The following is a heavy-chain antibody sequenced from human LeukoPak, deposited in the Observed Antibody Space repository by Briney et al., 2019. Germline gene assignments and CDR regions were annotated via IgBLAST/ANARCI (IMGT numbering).Heavy chain of an antibody. CDR3: ARVSLDYGDALDI. V-gene: IGHV4-59*01. D-gene: IGHD4-17*01. Sequence: SETLSLTCTVFGGSISTYYWSWIRQPPGKGLEWIGYIYYSGSTNYNPSLKSRVTISVDTSKNQFSLKVSSVTAADTGVYYCARVSLDYGDALDIWGQGTMGTVSS. J-gene: IGHJ3*02. CDR2: IYYSGST. CDR1: GGSISTYY.